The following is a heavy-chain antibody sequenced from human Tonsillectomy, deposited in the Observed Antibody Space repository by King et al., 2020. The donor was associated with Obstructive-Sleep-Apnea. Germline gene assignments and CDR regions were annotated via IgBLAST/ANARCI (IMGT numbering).Heavy chain of an antibody. CDR2: INSDGSST. D-gene: IGHD3-9*01. Sequence: VQLVESGGGLVQPGGSLRLSCAASAFTFSSYWMHWVRQAPGKGLVWVSRINSDGSSTIYADSVKGRFTISRDNAKNTLYLQMNSLRAEDTAVYYCARDRDYDILTGYYTPYYYGMDVWGQGTTVTVSS. CDR3: ARDRDYDILTGYYTPYYYGMDV. V-gene: IGHV3-74*01. CDR1: AFTFSSYW. J-gene: IGHJ6*02.